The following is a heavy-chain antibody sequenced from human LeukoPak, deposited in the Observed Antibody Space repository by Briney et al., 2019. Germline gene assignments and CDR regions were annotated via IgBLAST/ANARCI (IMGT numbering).Heavy chain of an antibody. J-gene: IGHJ4*02. CDR3: ARGGGYSGYDRVDY. V-gene: IGHV3-9*01. CDR1: GFTFDDYA. D-gene: IGHD5-12*01. CDR2: ISWNSGSI. Sequence: GGSLRLSCAASGFTFDDYAMHWVRQAPGKGLEWVSGISWNSGSIGYADSVKGRFTISRDNAKNSLYLQMNSLRAEDTAVYYCARGGGYSGYDRVDYWGQGTLVTVSS.